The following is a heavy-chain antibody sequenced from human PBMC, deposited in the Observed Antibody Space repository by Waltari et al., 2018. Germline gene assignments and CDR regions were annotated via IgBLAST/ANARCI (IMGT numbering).Heavy chain of an antibody. V-gene: IGHV3-23*01. Sequence: EVQLLESGGGLVQPGGSLRLSCAASGFTFSNYAMSWVRQAPGKGLEWVSAIGDRGGSTSYADSVKGRFTISRDNSNNTLYLQMNSLRDEDTALYYCAKTSSYYYDSNGYNFDSWAQGTLVIVSS. CDR1: GFTFSNYA. J-gene: IGHJ5*01. D-gene: IGHD3-22*01. CDR3: AKTSSYYYDSNGYNFDS. CDR2: IGDRGGST.